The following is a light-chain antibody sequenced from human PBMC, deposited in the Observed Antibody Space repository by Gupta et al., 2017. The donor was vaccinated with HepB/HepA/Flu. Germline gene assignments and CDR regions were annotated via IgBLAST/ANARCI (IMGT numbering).Light chain of an antibody. V-gene: IGLV1-44*01. Sequence: SVLTQPPSASGTPGQRVTISCSGSSSNIGSNTVNWYRQLPGTAPKLLIYNNNQRPSGVPDRFSGSKSGTSASLAISGLQAEDEADYYCATWDDSPRSGVFGGGTKLTVL. CDR2: NNN. CDR1: SSNIGSNT. CDR3: ATWDDSPRSGV. J-gene: IGLJ2*01.